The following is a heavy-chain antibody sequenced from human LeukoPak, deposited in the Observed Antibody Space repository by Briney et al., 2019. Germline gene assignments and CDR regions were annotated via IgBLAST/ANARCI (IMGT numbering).Heavy chain of an antibody. CDR2: ISAYNGNT. CDR1: GYTFTSYG. Sequence: ASVKVSCKASGYTFTSYGISWVRQAPGQGLEWMGWISAYNGNTNYAQKLQGRVTMTTDTSTSTAYMEMRSLRSDDTAVYYCVSTPGYSSSWYTYLQHWGQGTLVTVSS. D-gene: IGHD6-13*01. CDR3: VSTPGYSSSWYTYLQH. V-gene: IGHV1-18*01. J-gene: IGHJ1*01.